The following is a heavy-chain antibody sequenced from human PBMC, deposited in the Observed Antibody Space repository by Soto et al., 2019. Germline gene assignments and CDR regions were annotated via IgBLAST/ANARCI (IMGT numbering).Heavy chain of an antibody. J-gene: IGHJ4*02. CDR2: IHFSGET. V-gene: IGHV4-31*03. Sequence: QVQLQESGPGLMKPSQTLSLTCTVSGASIGRGGYYWTWIRQHPGKALEWMGHIHFSGETNYNPSLMGRLTMSLDTSTNQFSLNLAAVTAADTAMYYCARDQGGDLDYWGQGTLVTVSS. D-gene: IGHD2-21*01. CDR1: GASIGRGGYY. CDR3: ARDQGGDLDY.